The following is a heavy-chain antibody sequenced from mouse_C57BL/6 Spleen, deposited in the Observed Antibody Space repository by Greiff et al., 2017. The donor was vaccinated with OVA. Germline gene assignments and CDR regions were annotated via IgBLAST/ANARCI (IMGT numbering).Heavy chain of an antibody. Sequence: EVKLVESGGGLVKPGGSLKLSCAASGFTFSDYGMHWVRQAPEKGLEWVAYISSGSSTIYYADTVKGRFTISRDNAKNPLFLQMTSLRSEDTAMYYCARGLGRYYFDYWGQGTTLTVSS. CDR2: ISSGSSTI. V-gene: IGHV5-17*01. J-gene: IGHJ2*01. CDR1: GFTFSDYG. D-gene: IGHD4-1*01. CDR3: ARGLGRYYFDY.